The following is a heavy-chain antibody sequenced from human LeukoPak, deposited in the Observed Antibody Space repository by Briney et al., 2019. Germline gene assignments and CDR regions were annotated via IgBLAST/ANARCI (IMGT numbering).Heavy chain of an antibody. CDR2: INPNSGGT. Sequence: ASVKVSCKASGYTFTVYYIYWVRQAPGQGLEWMGWINPNSGGTIYAQKFQGRVTMTRDTSISTAYMELSRLRSDDTAVYYCARVVPYYGSGTRRYFDYWGQGTLVTVSS. D-gene: IGHD3-10*01. CDR3: ARVVPYYGSGTRRYFDY. J-gene: IGHJ4*02. CDR1: GYTFTVYY. V-gene: IGHV1-2*02.